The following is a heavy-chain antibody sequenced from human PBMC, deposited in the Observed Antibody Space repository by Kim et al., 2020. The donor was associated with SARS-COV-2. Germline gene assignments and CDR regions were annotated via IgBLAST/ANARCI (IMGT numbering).Heavy chain of an antibody. CDR1: GYTFTSYG. CDR3: ARAERGSGSYKRKLFDY. Sequence: ASVKVSCKASGYTFTSYGISWVRQAPGQGLEWMGWISAYNGNTNYAQKLQGRVTMTTDTSTSTAYMELRSLRSDDTAVYYCARAERGSGSYKRKLFDYWGQGTRVTVSS. D-gene: IGHD3-10*01. CDR2: ISAYNGNT. J-gene: IGHJ4*02. V-gene: IGHV1-18*01.